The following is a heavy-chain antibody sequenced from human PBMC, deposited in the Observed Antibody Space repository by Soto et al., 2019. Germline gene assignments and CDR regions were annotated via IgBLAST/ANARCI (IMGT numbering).Heavy chain of an antibody. Sequence: EVQLVESGGGLVQPGGSLRLSCAASGFSFSSHWMSWVRQAPGKGLEWVANIQQVGSHKYYVDSVKGRFTISRDNAKNSLFLQMSGLRAEDTAVYFCATISGSGREADFDIWGQGTMVIVSS. CDR1: GFSFSSHW. J-gene: IGHJ3*02. CDR2: IQQVGSHK. V-gene: IGHV3-7*02. D-gene: IGHD3-10*01. CDR3: ATISGSGREADFDI.